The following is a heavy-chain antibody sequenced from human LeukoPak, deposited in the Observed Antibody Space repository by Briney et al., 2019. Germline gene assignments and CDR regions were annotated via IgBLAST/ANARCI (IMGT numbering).Heavy chain of an antibody. J-gene: IGHJ4*02. CDR3: ARDPGREFYSPDY. V-gene: IGHV1-2*02. CDR1: GYTLTDYY. CDR2: INPNSVT. D-gene: IGHD4-11*01. Sequence: ASVKVSGRASGYTLTDYYIHWVRQAPGRGLEWMGWINPNSVTNYAQKFQGRVTMTRDTSISTAYMELRSLRSDDTAVYYCARDPGREFYSPDYWGQGTLVTVSS.